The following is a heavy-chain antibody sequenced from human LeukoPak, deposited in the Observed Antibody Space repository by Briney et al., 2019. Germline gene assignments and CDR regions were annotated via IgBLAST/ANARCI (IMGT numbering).Heavy chain of an antibody. V-gene: IGHV7-4-1*02. CDR1: GYTFTSYA. CDR3: AAPKDYYDSSDAFDI. CDR2: INTNTGNP. D-gene: IGHD3-22*01. J-gene: IGHJ3*02. Sequence: ASVKVSCKASGYTFTSYAMNWVRQAPGQGLEWMGWINTNTGNPTYAQGFTERFVFSLDTSVSTAYLQISSLKAEDTAVYYCAAPKDYYDSSDAFDIWGQGTMVTVSS.